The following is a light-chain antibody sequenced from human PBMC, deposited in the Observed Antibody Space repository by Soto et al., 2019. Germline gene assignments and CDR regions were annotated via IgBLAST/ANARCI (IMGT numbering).Light chain of an antibody. V-gene: IGKV3-11*01. Sequence: EIVLTQSPATLSLSPAERATLSCRASQSVGTYLGWYQQKPGQAPRLLIYDASSRATGIPARFSGSGSGTDSTLTISSLEPEDLAVYYCQQRYNWPLTFGGGTKVDI. CDR3: QQRYNWPLT. CDR1: QSVGTY. CDR2: DAS. J-gene: IGKJ4*01.